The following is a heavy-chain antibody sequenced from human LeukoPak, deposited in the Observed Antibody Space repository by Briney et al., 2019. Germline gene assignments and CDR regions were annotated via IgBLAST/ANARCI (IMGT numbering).Heavy chain of an antibody. V-gene: IGHV4-39*01. D-gene: IGHD3-22*01. CDR3: ARRYYYDSSPPDY. Sequence: SETLSLTCTVSGGSISSNSYYWGWIRQPPGKGLEWIGSIYYSGSTYYNPSLKSRVTISVDTSKNQFSLKLSSVTAADTAVYYCARRYYYDSSPPDYWGQGTLVTVSS. CDR1: GGSISSNSYY. CDR2: IYYSGST. J-gene: IGHJ4*02.